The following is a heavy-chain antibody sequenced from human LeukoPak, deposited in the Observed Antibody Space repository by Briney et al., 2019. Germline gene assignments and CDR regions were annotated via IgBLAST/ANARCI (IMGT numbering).Heavy chain of an antibody. CDR1: GFAFSSYA. J-gene: IGHJ4*02. D-gene: IGHD6-19*01. Sequence: GGSLRLSCAASGFAFSSYAMSWVRQAPGKGLEWVSAISGSGGSTYYADSVKGRFTISRDNAKNSLYLQMNSLRAEDTAVYYCARSGLVDLNDYWGQGTLVTVSS. CDR2: ISGSGGST. CDR3: ARSGLVDLNDY. V-gene: IGHV3-23*01.